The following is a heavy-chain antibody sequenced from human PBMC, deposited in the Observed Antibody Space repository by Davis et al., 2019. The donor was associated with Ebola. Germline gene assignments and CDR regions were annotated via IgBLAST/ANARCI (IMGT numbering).Heavy chain of an antibody. J-gene: IGHJ6*02. CDR2: ISASGGTT. CDR1: GFTLSSYA. V-gene: IGHV3-23*01. Sequence: PGGSLRLSCAASGFTLSSYAMNWVRQAPGKGLEWVSGISASGGTTFYADSVEGRFTISRDISKNTLYLQMNSLRAEDTAVFYCAKDGNSARYYYYGMDVWGQGTTVTVSS. D-gene: IGHD3-16*02. CDR3: AKDGNSARYYYYGMDV.